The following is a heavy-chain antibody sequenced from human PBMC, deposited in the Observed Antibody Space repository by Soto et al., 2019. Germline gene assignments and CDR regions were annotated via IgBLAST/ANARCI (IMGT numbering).Heavy chain of an antibody. V-gene: IGHV3-33*01. CDR1: GFTFSSYG. CDR3: ARGNSSSWYFLGWFDP. Sequence: LRLSCAASGFTFSSYGMHWVRQAPGKGLEWVAVIWYDGSNKYYADSVKGRFTISRDNSKNTLYLQMNSLRAEDTAVYYCARGNSSSWYFLGWFDPWGQGTLVTVSS. D-gene: IGHD6-13*01. J-gene: IGHJ5*02. CDR2: IWYDGSNK.